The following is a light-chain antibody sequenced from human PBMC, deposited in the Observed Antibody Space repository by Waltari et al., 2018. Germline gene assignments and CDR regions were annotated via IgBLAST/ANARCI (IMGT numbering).Light chain of an antibody. V-gene: IGKV1-5*03. Sequence: DIQMAQSPSTLSASVGDSVTITCRASRSINIFMAWYQQKPGAAPRLLIDQASTLQSGVPSRFSGSGSGTEFTLTISSLQPDDFATYYCHQYSTYLYTFGQGTKLEIK. CDR3: HQYSTYLYT. CDR1: RSINIF. CDR2: QAS. J-gene: IGKJ2*01.